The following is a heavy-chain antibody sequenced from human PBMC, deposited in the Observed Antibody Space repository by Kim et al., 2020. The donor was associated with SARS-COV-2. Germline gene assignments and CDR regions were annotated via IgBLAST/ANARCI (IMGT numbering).Heavy chain of an antibody. CDR2: T. J-gene: IGHJ4*02. V-gene: IGHV1-3*01. CDR3: ARALSGALDY. D-gene: IGHD7-27*01. Sequence: TKYSQKFQDRVTITRDTSASTGYMELSSLRSEDTALYYCARALSGALDYWGQGTLVTVSS.